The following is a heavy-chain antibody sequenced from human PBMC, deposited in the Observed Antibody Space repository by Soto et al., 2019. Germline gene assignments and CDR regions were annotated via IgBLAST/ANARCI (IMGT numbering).Heavy chain of an antibody. D-gene: IGHD4-4*01. CDR2: IIPMFNIT. CDR3: ARWPTVSRPTYGMDV. CDR1: GGTFISYV. V-gene: IGHV1-69*01. J-gene: IGHJ6*02. Sequence: QVLLVQSGAQVKNPVSSVKVSWKASGGTFISYVYNWVRQAPGQGLEWMGGIIPMFNITNFAQKFQGRITITADESTTTSYMELSSLRSEDTAVYYCARWPTVSRPTYGMDVWGQGTTVTVSS.